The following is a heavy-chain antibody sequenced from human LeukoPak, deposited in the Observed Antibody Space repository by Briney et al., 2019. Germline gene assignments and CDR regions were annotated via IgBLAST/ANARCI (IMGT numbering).Heavy chain of an antibody. Sequence: SETLSLTCAVYGGSFSGYYWSWIRQPPGKGLEWIGEINHSGSTNYNPSLKSRVTISVDTSKNQFSLKLSSVTAADTAVYYCARDSSSWDFDYWGQGTLVTVSS. D-gene: IGHD6-13*01. CDR2: INHSGST. CDR1: GGSFSGYY. CDR3: ARDSSSWDFDY. V-gene: IGHV4-34*01. J-gene: IGHJ4*02.